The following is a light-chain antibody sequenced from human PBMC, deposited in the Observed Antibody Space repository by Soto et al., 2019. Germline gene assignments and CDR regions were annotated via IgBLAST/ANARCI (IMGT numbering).Light chain of an antibody. Sequence: QLVLIQPPSASGTPGQRVTISCSGRSSHLGSNTVNWYQQLPGTAPKLLIYFNDQRPSGVPDRFSGSKSGTSASLAIRGLQAEDEANYRCASWDVSLNGHVGFGGGTQVTVL. CDR1: SSHLGSNT. CDR3: ASWDVSLNGHVG. V-gene: IGLV1-44*01. J-gene: IGLJ2*01. CDR2: FND.